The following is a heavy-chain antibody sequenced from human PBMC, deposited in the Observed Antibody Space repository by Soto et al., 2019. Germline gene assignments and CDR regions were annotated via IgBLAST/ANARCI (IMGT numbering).Heavy chain of an antibody. V-gene: IGHV5-51*01. CDR1: GYSFTRYW. CDR3: ARPDCSGGSCYVDY. D-gene: IGHD2-15*01. CDR2: IYPGDSDT. Sequence: PGESLKLSCTGSGYSFTRYWIGWVRQMPGKGLEWMGIIYPGDSDTRYSPSFQGQVTISADKSISTAYLQWSSLKASDTAMYYCARPDCSGGSCYVDYWGQGTLVTVSS. J-gene: IGHJ4*02.